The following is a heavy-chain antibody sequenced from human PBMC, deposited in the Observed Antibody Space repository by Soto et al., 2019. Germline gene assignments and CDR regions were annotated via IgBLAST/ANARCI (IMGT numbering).Heavy chain of an antibody. CDR3: ARRRKDYGSVFDI. CDR1: GYTFTDYY. J-gene: IGHJ3*02. D-gene: IGHD4-17*01. V-gene: IGHV1-2*02. CDR2: INPNSGGA. Sequence: GASVKVSCKASGYTFTDYYMHWVRQAPGQGLEWMGWINPNSGGANYAQKFQGRVTMTRDTSISTAYMDLSRLRSDDTAVYYCARRRKDYGSVFDIWAPGTMVTVSS.